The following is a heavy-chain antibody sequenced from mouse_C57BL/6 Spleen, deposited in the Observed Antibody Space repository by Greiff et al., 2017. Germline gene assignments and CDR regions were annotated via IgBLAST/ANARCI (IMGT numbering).Heavy chain of an antibody. Sequence: VQLKESGPGLVKPSQSLSLTCSVTGYSITSGYYWNWIRQFPGNKLEWMGYISYDGSNNYNPSLKNRISITRDTSKNQFFLKLNSVTTEDTATYYCAREGTAQATRSYWGQGTLVTVSA. J-gene: IGHJ3*01. CDR3: AREGTAQATRSY. V-gene: IGHV3-6*01. CDR2: ISYDGSN. D-gene: IGHD3-2*02. CDR1: GYSITSGYY.